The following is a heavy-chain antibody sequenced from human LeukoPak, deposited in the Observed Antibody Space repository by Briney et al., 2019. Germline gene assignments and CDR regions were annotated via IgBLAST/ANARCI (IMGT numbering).Heavy chain of an antibody. Sequence: GGSLRLSCAASGFTFSTYAMHWVRQAPGKGLEWVAVLSSDGNIEHYADSVKGRFTISRDNAKNSLYLQLSSLRAEDTAVYYCTRDLQDYYDSSGYQGYWGQGTLVTVSS. V-gene: IGHV3-30*03. D-gene: IGHD3-22*01. CDR2: LSSDGNIE. J-gene: IGHJ4*02. CDR3: TRDLQDYYDSSGYQGY. CDR1: GFTFSTYA.